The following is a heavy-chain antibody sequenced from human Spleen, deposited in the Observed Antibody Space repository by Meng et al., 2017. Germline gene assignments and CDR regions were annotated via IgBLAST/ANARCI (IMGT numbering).Heavy chain of an antibody. Sequence: QLQLQESGPGLVKPSETLSLTCTVSAGSISTTSYFWAWIRQPPGKGLEWIASMYYSGTTYYNPSLKSRVTISVDTSKIQFSLKLSSVTAADTAVYYCASLSTSWSGADYWGQGTLVTVS. CDR3: ASLSTSWSGADY. CDR1: AGSISTTSYF. CDR2: MYYSGTT. V-gene: IGHV4-39*07. D-gene: IGHD6-13*01. J-gene: IGHJ4*02.